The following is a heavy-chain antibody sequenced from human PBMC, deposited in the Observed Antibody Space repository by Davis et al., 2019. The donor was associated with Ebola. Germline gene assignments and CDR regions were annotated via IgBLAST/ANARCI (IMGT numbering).Heavy chain of an antibody. J-gene: IGHJ4*02. CDR1: GYTFTSYG. Sequence: ASVKVSCKASGYTFTSYGISWVRQAPGQGLEWMGRISADNDNTKYAQKLQGRVIMTSDTATTTAYMEVGSLRSDDTAVYYCARAQFPTTSDHWGQGTLVTVSS. CDR2: ISADNDNT. CDR3: ARAQFPTTSDH. V-gene: IGHV1-18*01. D-gene: IGHD1-1*01.